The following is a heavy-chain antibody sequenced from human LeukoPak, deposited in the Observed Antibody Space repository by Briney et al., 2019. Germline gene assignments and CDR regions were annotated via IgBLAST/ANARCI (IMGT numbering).Heavy chain of an antibody. CDR3: AKNMCGGDCYSSYYFDY. J-gene: IGHJ4*02. CDR2: ISGDGGST. D-gene: IGHD2-21*02. Sequence: GGSLRLSRAASGFTFDDYAMHWVRQAPGKGLEWVSLISGDGGSTYYADSVKGRFTISRDNSKNSLYLQMNSLRTEDTALYYCAKNMCGGDCYSSYYFDYWGQGTLVTVSS. V-gene: IGHV3-43*02. CDR1: GFTFDDYA.